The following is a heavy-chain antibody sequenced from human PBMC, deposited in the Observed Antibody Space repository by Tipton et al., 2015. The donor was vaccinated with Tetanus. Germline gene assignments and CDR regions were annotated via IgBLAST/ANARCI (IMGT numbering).Heavy chain of an antibody. Sequence: TLSLTCSVSGDSINSGDYYWSWIRQPPGKGLEWIGYIYYSGSTYYSPPLKSRVTISIDTSKKQFSMRLSSVTAADTAVYYCGGFSFSYDLDIWGRVTMVTVSS. D-gene: IGHD3-16*01. V-gene: IGHV4-30-4*01. CDR2: IYYSGST. CDR1: GDSINSGDYY. J-gene: IGHJ3*02. CDR3: GGFSFSYDLDI.